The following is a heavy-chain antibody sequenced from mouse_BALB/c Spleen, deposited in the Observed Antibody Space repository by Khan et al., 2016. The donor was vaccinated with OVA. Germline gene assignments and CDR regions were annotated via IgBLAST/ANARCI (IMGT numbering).Heavy chain of an antibody. V-gene: IGHV14-3*02. Sequence: VQLQQPGAEIVKPGASVKLSCTASGFNIKDTYMHWVKLRPEQGLEWIGRIDPANGNTKYDPKFQGKATITADTSSNTAYLQLSSLTSGDTAVYYCARVVASYDYDRYYAMDYWGQGTSVTVSS. D-gene: IGHD2-4*01. J-gene: IGHJ4*01. CDR3: ARVVASYDYDRYYAMDY. CDR2: IDPANGNT. CDR1: GFNIKDTY.